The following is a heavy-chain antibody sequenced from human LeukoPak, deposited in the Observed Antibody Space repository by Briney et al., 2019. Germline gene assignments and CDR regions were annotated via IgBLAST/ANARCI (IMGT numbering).Heavy chain of an antibody. V-gene: IGHV3-7*01. CDR2: IKQDGSEK. J-gene: IGHJ4*02. CDR3: ASESSSSWYPF. Sequence: PGGALRLSCAASGFTFSSYWMSWVRQAPGKGREGVANIKQDGSEKYYVDSVRGRFTISRENAKISLYLQMNSLRAEDTAVYYCASESSSSWYPFWGQGTLVTVSS. CDR1: GFTFSSYW. D-gene: IGHD6-13*01.